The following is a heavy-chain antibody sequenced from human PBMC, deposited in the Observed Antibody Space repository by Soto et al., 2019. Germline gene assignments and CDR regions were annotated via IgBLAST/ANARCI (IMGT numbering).Heavy chain of an antibody. V-gene: IGHV5-51*01. J-gene: IGHJ6*02. Sequence: PGESLKISCKGSGYSFTSYWIGWVRQMPGKGLEWVGIIYPGDSDTRYSPSFQGQVTISADKSISTAYLQWSSLKASDTAMYYCARRSGSSTDYYYYGMDVWGQGTTVTVSS. CDR3: ARRSGSSTDYYYYGMDV. CDR2: IYPGDSDT. CDR1: GYSFTSYW. D-gene: IGHD2-15*01.